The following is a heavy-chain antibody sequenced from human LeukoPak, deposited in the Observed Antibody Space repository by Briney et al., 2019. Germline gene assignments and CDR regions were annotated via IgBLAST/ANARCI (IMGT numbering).Heavy chain of an antibody. CDR1: GGTFSSYA. CDR3: ATSLGPYSNTKLYYYYGMDV. J-gene: IGHJ6*02. Sequence: ASVKVSCKASGGTFSSYAISWVRQAPGQGLEWMGGIIPIFGTANYAQKFQGRVTITADESTSTAYMELSSLRSEDTAVYYCATSLGPYSNTKLYYYYGMDVWGQGTTVTVSS. V-gene: IGHV1-69*13. D-gene: IGHD4-11*01. CDR2: IIPIFGTA.